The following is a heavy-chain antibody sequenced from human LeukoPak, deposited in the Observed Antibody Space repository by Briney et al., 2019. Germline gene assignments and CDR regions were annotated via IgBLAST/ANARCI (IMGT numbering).Heavy chain of an antibody. J-gene: IGHJ3*02. V-gene: IGHV4-34*01. CDR1: GGSFSGYY. D-gene: IGHD3-10*01. CDR3: AREWGHYYGSGSYNYGAFDI. Sequence: TSETLSLTCAVYGGSFSGYYWSWVHQPPGEGLEWIGEXNHSGSTNYNPSLKSRVTISVDTSKNQFSLKLSSVTAADTAVYYCAREWGHYYGSGSYNYGAFDIWGQGTMVTVSS. CDR2: XNHSGST.